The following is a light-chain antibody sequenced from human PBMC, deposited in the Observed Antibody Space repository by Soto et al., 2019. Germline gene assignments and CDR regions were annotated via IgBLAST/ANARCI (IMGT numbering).Light chain of an antibody. CDR2: DVS. J-gene: IGLJ2*01. CDR3: SSYTSSSTLVV. V-gene: IGLV2-14*01. Sequence: QSALTQPASVSGSPGQSITISCTGTSSDVGGYNYVSWYQQHPGKAPKLMIYDVSNRPSGVSNRFSGSKSGNTASLTLSVLQAEDEADYYCSSYTSSSTLVVFGGGTKVTVL. CDR1: SSDVGGYNY.